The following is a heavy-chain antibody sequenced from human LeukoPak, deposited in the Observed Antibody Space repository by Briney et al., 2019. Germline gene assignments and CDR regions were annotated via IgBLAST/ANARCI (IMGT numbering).Heavy chain of an antibody. Sequence: HPGGSLRLSCAASGFTFSSYGMHWVRQAPGKGLEWVAVISYDGSNKYYADSVKGRFTISRDNSKNTLYLQMNSLRAEDTAVYYCAKDYKATVVRGFDYWGQGTLVTVSS. V-gene: IGHV3-30*18. D-gene: IGHD4-23*01. CDR3: AKDYKATVVRGFDY. CDR2: ISYDGSNK. J-gene: IGHJ4*02. CDR1: GFTFSSYG.